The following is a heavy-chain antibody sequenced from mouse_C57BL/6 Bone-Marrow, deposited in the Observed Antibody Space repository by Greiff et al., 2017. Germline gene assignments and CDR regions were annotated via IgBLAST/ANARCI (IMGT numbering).Heavy chain of an antibody. D-gene: IGHD1-1*01. Sequence: VQLQQSGTVLARPGASVKMSCKTSGYTFTSYWMHWVKQRPGQGLEWIGAIYPGNSDTSYNQKFKGKAKLTAVTAASTAYMELSSLTNEDSAVYYCTIYGRSKGYFGVWGTGTTVTVSS. CDR1: GYTFTSYW. V-gene: IGHV1-5*01. CDR2: IYPGNSDT. J-gene: IGHJ1*03. CDR3: TIYGRSKGYFGV.